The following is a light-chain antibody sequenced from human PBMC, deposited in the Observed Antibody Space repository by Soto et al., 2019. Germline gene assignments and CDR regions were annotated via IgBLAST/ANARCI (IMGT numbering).Light chain of an antibody. CDR3: QQYGSSGT. V-gene: IGKV3-20*01. J-gene: IGKJ1*01. CDR1: QSVSNNY. CDR2: GAS. Sequence: ELVLTQSPGTLSLSPGERATLSCRASQSVSNNYLAWYQQKPGQAPRLLIYGASNRATGIPDRFSGSGSGTDFTLTISRLEPEDFAVYYCQQYGSSGTFGQGTKGEIK.